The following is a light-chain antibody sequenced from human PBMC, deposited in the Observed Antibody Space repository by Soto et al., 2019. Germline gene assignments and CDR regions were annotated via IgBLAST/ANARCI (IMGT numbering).Light chain of an antibody. V-gene: IGKV2-30*02. CDR1: QSLVHSDGIAY. CDR3: MQGTHWPIS. Sequence: DVVMTQSPLSLPVTLGQPASISCRSNQSLVHSDGIAYFSWFQQRPGRSPSRLIYKVSNRDSGVPARFRVSGSGTDFALKISRVEAEYVVVYYYMQGTHWPISFGQGTRLEIK. J-gene: IGKJ5*01. CDR2: KVS.